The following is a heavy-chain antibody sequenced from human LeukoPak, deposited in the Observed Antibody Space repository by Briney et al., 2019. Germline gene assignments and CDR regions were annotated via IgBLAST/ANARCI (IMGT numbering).Heavy chain of an antibody. CDR2: ISYDGSNK. CDR1: GFTFSSYE. CDR3: ARDPGVSTYSSSWAYYFDY. D-gene: IGHD6-13*01. J-gene: IGHJ4*02. Sequence: GGSLRLSCAASGFTFSSYEMNWVRQAPGKGLEWVAVISYDGSNKYYADSVKGRFTISRDNSKNTLYLQMNSLRAEDTAVYYCARDPGVSTYSSSWAYYFDYWGQGTLVTVSS. V-gene: IGHV3-30-3*01.